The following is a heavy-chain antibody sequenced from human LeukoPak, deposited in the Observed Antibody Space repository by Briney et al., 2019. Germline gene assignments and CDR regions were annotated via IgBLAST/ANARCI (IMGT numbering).Heavy chain of an antibody. D-gene: IGHD4-23*01. Sequence: PAETLSLTCAVSGYSINSAYYWGWVRQSPEKGLEWIGILFPGLDTSYVPSLENRVSISLATSNNHFSLKLSTLTAADTAVYFCAAITSVIKGRRFDSCGQGTLVTVS. CDR2: LFPGLDT. CDR3: AAITSVIKGRRFDS. CDR1: GYSINSAYY. J-gene: IGHJ4*02. V-gene: IGHV4-38-2*01.